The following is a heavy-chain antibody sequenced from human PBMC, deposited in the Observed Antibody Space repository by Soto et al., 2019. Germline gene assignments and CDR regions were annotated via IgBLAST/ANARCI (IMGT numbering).Heavy chain of an antibody. V-gene: IGHV3-23*01. Sequence: EVQLLESGGGLVQPGGSLRLSCAASGFTFSRYAMSWVRQAPGKGLEWVSAISGSGGSTYYADSVKGRCTISRDNSKNTLYLQMNRLRDAATAVYYCAKGGDYGSGLFDPWGQGTLVTVSS. CDR1: GFTFSRYA. CDR2: ISGSGGST. J-gene: IGHJ5*02. D-gene: IGHD3-10*01. CDR3: AKGGDYGSGLFDP.